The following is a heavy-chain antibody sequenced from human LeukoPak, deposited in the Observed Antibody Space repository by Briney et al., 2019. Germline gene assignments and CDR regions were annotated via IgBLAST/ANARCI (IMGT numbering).Heavy chain of an antibody. CDR2: INHSGST. D-gene: IGHD4-17*01. CDR1: GGSISGYY. J-gene: IGHJ2*01. CDR3: ETYGDYSGYFDL. Sequence: SETLSLTCAVYGGSISGYYWSWIRQPPGKGLEWIGEINHSGSTNYNPSLKSRVTISVDTSKNQFSLKLSSVTAADTAVYYCETYGDYSGYFDLWGRGTLVTVSS. V-gene: IGHV4-34*01.